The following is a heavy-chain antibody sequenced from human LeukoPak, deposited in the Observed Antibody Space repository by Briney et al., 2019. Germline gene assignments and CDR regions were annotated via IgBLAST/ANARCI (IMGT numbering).Heavy chain of an antibody. J-gene: IGHJ5*02. CDR1: GFTFSNYD. CDR2: IKSKTDGGTT. D-gene: IGHD2-15*01. Sequence: GGSLRLSCAASGFTFSNYDMTWVRQAPGKGLEWVGRIKSKTDGGTTDYAAPVKGRFTISRDDSKNTLYLQMNSLKIEDTAVYYCTTEDIVVVVGAYDPWGQGTLVTVSS. CDR3: TTEDIVVVVGAYDP. V-gene: IGHV3-15*01.